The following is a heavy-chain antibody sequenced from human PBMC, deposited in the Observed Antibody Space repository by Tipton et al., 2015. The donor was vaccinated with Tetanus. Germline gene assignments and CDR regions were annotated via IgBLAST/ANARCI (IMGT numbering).Heavy chain of an antibody. CDR1: GYIFTNYW. J-gene: IGHJ4*02. CDR2: IYPGDSDT. CDR3: ARAHCSDGVCNFDF. V-gene: IGHV5-51*01. D-gene: IGHD2-8*01. Sequence: QLVQSGGEVKKPGESLKISCKGSGYIFTNYWIGWVRQMPGKGLEWMGIIYPGDSDTRYSPSFQGQVTISVDKSINTAYLQWSSLKASDTSMFYCARAHCSDGVCNFDFWGQGALATVAS.